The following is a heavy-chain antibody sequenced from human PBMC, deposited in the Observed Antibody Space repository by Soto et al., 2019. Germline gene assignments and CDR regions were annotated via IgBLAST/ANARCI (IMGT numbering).Heavy chain of an antibody. CDR3: AREGDIYSGREDWFDP. D-gene: IGHD5-12*01. CDR2: IYYSGST. Sequence: SETLSLTCTVSGGSISSYYWSWIRQPPGKGLEWIGYIYYSGSTNYNPSLKSRVTISVDTSKNQFSLKLSSVTAADTAVYYCAREGDIYSGREDWFDPWGQGTL. J-gene: IGHJ5*02. V-gene: IGHV4-59*01. CDR1: GGSISSYY.